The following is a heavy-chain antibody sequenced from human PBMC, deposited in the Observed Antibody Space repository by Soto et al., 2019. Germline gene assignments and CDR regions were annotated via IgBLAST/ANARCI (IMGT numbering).Heavy chain of an antibody. CDR3: ARYGGNSL. J-gene: IGHJ4*02. CDR2: IYNDGNT. Sequence: EVQLVESGGGLTQPGGSLRLSCAVSGFTVSSNHVTWVRQATGKGLEWVSAIYNDGNTYYADSVKGRFAISRDNSKNTVYLQMNSLTIEDTALYYCARYGGNSLWGQGTLVTLSS. CDR1: GFTVSSNH. D-gene: IGHD2-21*02. V-gene: IGHV3-53*01.